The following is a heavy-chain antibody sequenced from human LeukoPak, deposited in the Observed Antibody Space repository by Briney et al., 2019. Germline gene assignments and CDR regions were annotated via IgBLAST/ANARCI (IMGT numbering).Heavy chain of an antibody. Sequence: GGSLRLSCAASGFTFTIFGLNWVRQAPGKGPEWVSYIDARSGITHYADSVQGRSTLSRDNARESVFLQMDSLRAEDTAVYYCAREGGELEVRLPYYFDYWGQGTLVTVSS. CDR2: IDARSGIT. V-gene: IGHV3-48*01. CDR3: AREGGELEVRLPYYFDY. D-gene: IGHD1-1*01. CDR1: GFTFTIFG. J-gene: IGHJ4*02.